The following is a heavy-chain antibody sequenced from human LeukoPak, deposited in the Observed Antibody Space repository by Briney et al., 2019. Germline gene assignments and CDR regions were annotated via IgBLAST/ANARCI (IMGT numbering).Heavy chain of an antibody. CDR2: ISSGSIYI. Sequence: PGGSLRLSCAAFGFTFTNYNMNWVRQAPGEGLEWVSSISSGSIYIEYADSVKGRFTVSRDNAEKSLYLQMNSLGAEDTAVYYCAREGIGAADAFDLWGQGTMVTVSS. CDR3: AREGIGAADAFDL. J-gene: IGHJ3*01. CDR1: GFTFTNYN. V-gene: IGHV3-21*01. D-gene: IGHD6-25*01.